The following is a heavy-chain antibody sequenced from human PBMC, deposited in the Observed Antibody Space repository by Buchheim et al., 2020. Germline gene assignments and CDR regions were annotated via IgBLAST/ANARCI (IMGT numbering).Heavy chain of an antibody. V-gene: IGHV3-30*04. CDR1: GFTFSSYA. CDR2: ISYDGSNK. CDR3: ARVDDILTGYDAFDI. J-gene: IGHJ3*02. Sequence: QVQLVESGGGVVQPGRSLRLSCAASGFTFSSYAMHWVRQAPGKGLEWVAVISYDGSNKYYADSAKGRLTISRDNSKNPRSMQMNSLRAEDTAVYYCARVDDILTGYDAFDIWGQGT. D-gene: IGHD3-9*01.